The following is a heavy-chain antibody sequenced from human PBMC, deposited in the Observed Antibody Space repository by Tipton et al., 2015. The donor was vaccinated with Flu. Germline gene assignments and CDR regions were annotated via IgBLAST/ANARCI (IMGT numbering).Heavy chain of an antibody. CDR2: ISGSGGST. CDR1: GFTFSSYA. J-gene: IGHJ3*02. Sequence: GSLRLSCAASGFTFSSYAMSWARQAPGKGLEWVSAISGSGGSTYYADSVKGRFTISRDNSKNTLYLQMNSLRAEDTAVYYCAKDNRRNGGKRPEAFDIWGQGTMVTVSS. D-gene: IGHD4-23*01. CDR3: AKDNRRNGGKRPEAFDI. V-gene: IGHV3-23*01.